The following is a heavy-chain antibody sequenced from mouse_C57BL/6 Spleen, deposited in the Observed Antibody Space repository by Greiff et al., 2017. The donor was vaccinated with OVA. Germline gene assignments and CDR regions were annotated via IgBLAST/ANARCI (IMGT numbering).Heavy chain of an antibody. J-gene: IGHJ4*01. CDR3: ARSPYDYDGMDY. CDR1: GYSITSGYY. CDR2: ISYDGSN. V-gene: IGHV3-6*01. D-gene: IGHD2-4*01. Sequence: EVQLQQSGPGLVKPSQSLSLTCSVPGYSITSGYYWHWIRQFPGNKLEWMGYISYDGSNNYNPSLKNRISITRDTSKNQFFLKLNSVTTEDTATYYCARSPYDYDGMDYWGQGTSVTVSS.